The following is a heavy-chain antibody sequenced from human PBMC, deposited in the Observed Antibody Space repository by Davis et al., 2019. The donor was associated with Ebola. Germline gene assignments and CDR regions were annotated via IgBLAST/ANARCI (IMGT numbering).Heavy chain of an antibody. V-gene: IGHV4-59*08. Sequence: MPSETLSLTCTVSGGSISSYYWSWIRQPPGKGLEWIGYIYYSGSTYYNPSLKSRVTISVDTSKNQFSLKLSSVTAADTAVYYCARDYDAPWGQGTMVTVSS. CDR1: GGSISSYY. D-gene: IGHD4/OR15-4a*01. CDR3: ARDYDAP. CDR2: IYYSGST. J-gene: IGHJ3*01.